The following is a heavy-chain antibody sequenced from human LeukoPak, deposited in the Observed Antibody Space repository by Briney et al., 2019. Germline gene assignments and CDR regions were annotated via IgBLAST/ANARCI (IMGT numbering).Heavy chain of an antibody. J-gene: IGHJ6*02. CDR1: GFTFSSYS. V-gene: IGHV3-48*01. D-gene: IGHD2-15*01. CDR2: ISSSSTI. CDR3: ARYIVVVVAANPHYGMDV. Sequence: GGSLRLSCAASGFTFSSYSMNWVRQAPGKGLEWVSYISSSSTIYYADSVKGRFTISRDNAKNSLYLQMNSLRAEDTAVYYCARYIVVVVAANPHYGMDVWGQGTTVTVSS.